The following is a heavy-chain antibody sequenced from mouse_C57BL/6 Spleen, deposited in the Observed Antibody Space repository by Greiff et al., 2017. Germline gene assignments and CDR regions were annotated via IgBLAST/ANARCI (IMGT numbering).Heavy chain of an antibody. CDR2: INPYNGGT. J-gene: IGHJ3*01. V-gene: IGHV1-19*01. Sequence: VQLQQSGPVLVKPGASVKMSCKASGYTFTDYYMNWVKQSHGKSLEWIGVINPYNGGTSYNQKFKGKATLTVDKSSSTAYMELNSLTSEDSAVYYGARSSTGFAYWGQGTLVTVSA. CDR3: ARSSTGFAY. CDR1: GYTFTDYY. D-gene: IGHD1-1*01.